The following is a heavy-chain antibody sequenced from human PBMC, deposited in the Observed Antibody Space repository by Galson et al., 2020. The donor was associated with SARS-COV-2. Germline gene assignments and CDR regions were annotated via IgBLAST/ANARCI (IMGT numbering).Heavy chain of an antibody. Sequence: SQTLSLTCAVYGGSFSDYYCSWIRPPPRKGLEWIGEINHSGSVNYNPSLKSRVTISADTSKNQFSLRRSSVTAADTAVYYCARRRQDFTMIVVAITGYFYYMDVWGKGTPVTISS. J-gene: IGHJ6*03. D-gene: IGHD3-22*01. CDR1: GGSFSDYY. CDR2: INHSGSV. CDR3: ARRRQDFTMIVVAITGYFYYMDV. V-gene: IGHV4-34*01.